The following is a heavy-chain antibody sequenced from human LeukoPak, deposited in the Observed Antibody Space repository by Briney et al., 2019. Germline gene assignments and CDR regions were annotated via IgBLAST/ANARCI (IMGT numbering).Heavy chain of an antibody. J-gene: IGHJ4*02. D-gene: IGHD1-26*01. CDR3: ARVSRWELQVGIDY. V-gene: IGHV1-18*01. Sequence: ASVKVSCKASGYTFTSYGISWVRQAPGQGLEWMGWISAYNGNTNYAQKFQGRVTMTRDTSISTAYMELSRLRSDDTAVYYCARVSRWELQVGIDYWGQGTLVTVSS. CDR1: GYTFTSYG. CDR2: ISAYNGNT.